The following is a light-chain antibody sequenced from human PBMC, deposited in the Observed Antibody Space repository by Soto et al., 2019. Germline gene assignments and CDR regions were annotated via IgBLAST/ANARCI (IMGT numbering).Light chain of an antibody. CDR2: DVS. CDR3: SSYRASSSTHYV. J-gene: IGLJ1*01. V-gene: IGLV2-14*03. CDR1: SSDVGGYNY. Sequence: QSALTQPASLSGSPGQSITISCTGTSSDVGGYNYVSWYQQHPGKAPKLMIYDVSNRPSGVSNRFSGSKSGKTASLTISGLQAEDEADYYCSSYRASSSTHYVFGTGTKLTVL.